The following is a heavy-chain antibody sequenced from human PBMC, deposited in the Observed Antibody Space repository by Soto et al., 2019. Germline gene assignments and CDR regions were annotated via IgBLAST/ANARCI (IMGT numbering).Heavy chain of an antibody. CDR1: GGTFSSYT. Sequence: SVKVSCKASGGTFSSYTISWVRQAPGQGLEWMGRIIPILGIANYAQKFQGRVTITADKSTSTAYMELSSLRSEDTAVYYCARDLVDTAMVTAPWGQGTLVTVSS. J-gene: IGHJ5*02. V-gene: IGHV1-69*04. CDR3: ARDLVDTAMVTAP. D-gene: IGHD5-18*01. CDR2: IIPILGIA.